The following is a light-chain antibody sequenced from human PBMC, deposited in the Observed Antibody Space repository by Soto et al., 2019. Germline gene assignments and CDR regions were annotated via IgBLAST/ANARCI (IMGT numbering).Light chain of an antibody. CDR2: RNN. CDR3: AAWDASLSGYV. CDR1: SSNIGSNY. J-gene: IGLJ1*01. Sequence: VLTQPPSASGTPGQRVTISCSGSSSNIGSNYVYWYQQLPGTAPKLLIYRNNQRPSGVPDRFSGSKSGTSASLAISGLRSEDEADYHCAAWDASLSGYVFGTGTKVTV. V-gene: IGLV1-47*01.